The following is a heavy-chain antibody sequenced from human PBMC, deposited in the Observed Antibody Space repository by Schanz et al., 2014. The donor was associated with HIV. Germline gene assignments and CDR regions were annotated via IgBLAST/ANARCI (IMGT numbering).Heavy chain of an antibody. Sequence: QVQLVQSGAEVKKPGASVKVSCKASGYTFTSFGVSWVRQAPGQGLEWMGWISALNGNTNYVQKFQGRVIMTADTSTSTAYMELRSLRPDDTAVYYCARDRGYDYVWGSYREDYFDYWGQGTLVTVSS. CDR1: GYTFTSFG. D-gene: IGHD3-16*02. J-gene: IGHJ4*02. CDR3: ARDRGYDYVWGSYREDYFDY. CDR2: ISALNGNT. V-gene: IGHV1-18*01.